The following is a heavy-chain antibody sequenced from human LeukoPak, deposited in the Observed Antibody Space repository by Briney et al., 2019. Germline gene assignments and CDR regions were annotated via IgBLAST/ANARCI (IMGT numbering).Heavy chain of an antibody. V-gene: IGHV1-8*01. CDR3: ASAYCGGDCYSPGATNYYYCGMNV. J-gene: IGHJ6*02. D-gene: IGHD2-21*02. CDR2: MNPNSGNT. Sequence: ASVKVSCKASGYTFTSYDINWVRQATGQGLEWMGWMNPNSGNTGYAQKFQGRVTMTRNTSISTAYMELSSLRSEDTAVYYCASAYCGGDCYSPGATNYYYCGMNVWGQGTTVTVSS. CDR1: GYTFTSYD.